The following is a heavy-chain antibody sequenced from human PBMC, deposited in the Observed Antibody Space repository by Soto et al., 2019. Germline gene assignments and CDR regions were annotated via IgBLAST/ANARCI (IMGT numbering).Heavy chain of an antibody. D-gene: IGHD2-15*01. CDR1: GFTFSGYG. CDR3: AKGRVSEQTSSSPQGH. CDR2: ISNDGTNT. V-gene: IGHV3-30*18. J-gene: IGHJ4*02. Sequence: QVQLVESGGGVVQPGRSLRLSCAASGFTFSGYGMHWVRQAPGKGLEWVAVISNDGTNTYYVDSVKGRFTISRDNSKNTLDLQMNSLRGEDTAVYYCAKGRVSEQTSSSPQGHWGQGTLVTVSS.